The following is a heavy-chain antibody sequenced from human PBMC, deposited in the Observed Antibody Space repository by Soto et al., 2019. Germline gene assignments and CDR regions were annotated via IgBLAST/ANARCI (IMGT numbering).Heavy chain of an antibody. D-gene: IGHD6-13*01. CDR1: GYTFTSYY. J-gene: IGHJ6*02. V-gene: IGHV1-46*01. CDR2: INPSGGST. CDR3: ARVPYSSSWPHYYYYGMDV. Sequence: ASVKVSCKASGYTFTSYYMHWVRQAPGQGLEWMGIINPSGGSTSYEQKFQGRFTMTRHTSTSTVYMELSNLRSEYTAVYYCARVPYSSSWPHYYYYGMDVWGQGTTVTVSS.